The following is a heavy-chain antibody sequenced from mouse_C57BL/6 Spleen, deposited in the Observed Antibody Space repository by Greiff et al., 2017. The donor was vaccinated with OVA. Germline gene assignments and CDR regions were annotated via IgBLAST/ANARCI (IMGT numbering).Heavy chain of an antibody. CDR1: GYTFTSYW. CDR3: AREKGYDDYAMDY. V-gene: IGHV1-64*01. J-gene: IGHJ4*01. Sequence: QVQLQQPGAELVKPGASVKLSCKASGYTFTSYWMHWVKQRPGQGLEWIGMIHPNSGRTNYNEKFKSKATLTVDKSSSTAYMQLSSLTSKDSAVYYCAREKGYDDYAMDYWGQGTSVTVSS. CDR2: IHPNSGRT. D-gene: IGHD2-2*01.